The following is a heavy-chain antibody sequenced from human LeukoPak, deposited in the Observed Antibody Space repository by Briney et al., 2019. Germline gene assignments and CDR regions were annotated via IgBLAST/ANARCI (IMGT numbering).Heavy chain of an antibody. V-gene: IGHV1-69*06. CDR1: GGTFSSYA. D-gene: IGHD3-10*01. CDR3: ARGGWFGEGLYDAFDI. Sequence: SVKVSCKASGGTFSSYAISWVRQAPGQGLEWMGGIIPIFDTANYAQKFQGRVTITADKSTSTAYMELSSLRSEDTAVYYCARGGWFGEGLYDAFDIWGQGTMVTVSS. J-gene: IGHJ3*02. CDR2: IIPIFDTA.